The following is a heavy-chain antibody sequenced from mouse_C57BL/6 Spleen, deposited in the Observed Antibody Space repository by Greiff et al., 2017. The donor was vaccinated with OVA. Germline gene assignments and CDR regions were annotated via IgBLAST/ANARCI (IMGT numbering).Heavy chain of an antibody. D-gene: IGHD1-1*01. V-gene: IGHV5-6*01. Sequence: EVQVVESGGDLVKPGGSLKLSCAASGFTFSSYGMSWVRQTPDKRLEWVATISSGGSYTYYPDSVKGRFTISRDNAKNTLYLQMSSLKSEDTAMYYCARPLTTVVADYFDYWGQGTTLTVSS. CDR2: ISSGGSYT. CDR1: GFTFSSYG. CDR3: ARPLTTVVADYFDY. J-gene: IGHJ2*01.